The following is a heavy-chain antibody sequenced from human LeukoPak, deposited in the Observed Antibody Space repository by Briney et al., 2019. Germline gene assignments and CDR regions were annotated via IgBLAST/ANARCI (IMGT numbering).Heavy chain of an antibody. CDR1: GGSFSGYY. CDR3: ARSDILPGYYPPRNWFDP. V-gene: IGHV4-34*01. Sequence: PSETLSLTCAVYGGSFSGYYWSWIRQPPGKGLEWIGEINHSGSTNYNPSLKSRVTISVDTSKNQFSLKLSSVTAADTAVYYCARSDILPGYYPPRNWFDPWGKGTRATVSS. J-gene: IGHJ5*02. CDR2: INHSGST. D-gene: IGHD3-9*01.